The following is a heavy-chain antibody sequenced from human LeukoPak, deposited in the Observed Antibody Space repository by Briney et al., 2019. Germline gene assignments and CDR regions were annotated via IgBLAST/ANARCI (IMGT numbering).Heavy chain of an antibody. CDR2: INPNSGGT. V-gene: IGHV1-2*02. J-gene: IGHJ4*02. D-gene: IGHD3-22*01. CDR3: ARDNYDSSGYYSY. Sequence: ASVKVSCKASGYTFTGYYMHWVRQAPGQGLEWMGWINPNSGGTNYAQKFQGRVTMTRDTSISTAYMELSRLRSDDTAVYYCARDNYDSSGYYSYWGQGTLVTVSS. CDR1: GYTFTGYY.